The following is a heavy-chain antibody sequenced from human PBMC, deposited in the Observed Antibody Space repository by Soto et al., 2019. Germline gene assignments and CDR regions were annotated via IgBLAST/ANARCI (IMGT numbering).Heavy chain of an antibody. Sequence: GGSLRLSCAASGFTFTNYWMSWVRQAPGKGLEWVANIKPDGSEKFYVDSLKGRFTMSRDNAKNSLYLQMNGLRADDTAVYYCARGDYYDTSGPLSDAFDIWGQGT. CDR1: GFTFTNYW. J-gene: IGHJ3*02. V-gene: IGHV3-7*04. CDR3: ARGDYYDTSGPLSDAFDI. CDR2: IKPDGSEK. D-gene: IGHD3-22*01.